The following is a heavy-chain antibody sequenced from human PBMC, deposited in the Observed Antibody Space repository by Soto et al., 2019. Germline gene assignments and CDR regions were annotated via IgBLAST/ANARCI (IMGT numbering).Heavy chain of an antibody. CDR1: GGSLSSGGYY. D-gene: IGHD3-3*01. CDR2: IYYSGST. V-gene: IGHV4-31*03. CDR3: ARDLLGPLPRWRNYYYYGMEV. Sequence: LSLTCTVSGGSLSSGGYYWSWIRQHPGKGLEWIGYIYYSGSTYYNPSLKSRVTISVDTSKNQFSLKLSSVTAADTAVYYCARDLLGPLPRWRNYYYYGMEVWGQGTTVTVSS. J-gene: IGHJ6*02.